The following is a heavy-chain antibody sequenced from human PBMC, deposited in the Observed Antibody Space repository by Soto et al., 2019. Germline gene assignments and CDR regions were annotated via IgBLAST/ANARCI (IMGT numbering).Heavy chain of an antibody. CDR1: GGSISSYY. CDR3: ARAEYYYDSSGYYSDAFDI. Sequence: SETLSLTCTVSGGSISSYYWSWIRQPPGKGLEWIGYIYYSGSTNYNPSLKSRVTISVDTSKNQFSLKLSSVTAADTAVYYCARAEYYYDSSGYYSDAFDIWGQGTMVTVSS. V-gene: IGHV4-59*01. J-gene: IGHJ3*02. CDR2: IYYSGST. D-gene: IGHD3-22*01.